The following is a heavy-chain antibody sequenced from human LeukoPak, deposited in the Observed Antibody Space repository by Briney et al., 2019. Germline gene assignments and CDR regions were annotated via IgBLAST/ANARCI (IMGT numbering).Heavy chain of an antibody. V-gene: IGHV4-59*08. D-gene: IGHD6-13*01. Sequence: PSETLSLTCTVSGDSISSSYWSWLRQPPGKGLEWIRYIYYSGSTNYNPSHKRRVTISVDTYKDQFSLKLSSVTAADTAVYYCARHGAGSSWFDYWGQGTLVAVSS. CDR2: IYYSGST. J-gene: IGHJ4*02. CDR1: GDSISSSY. CDR3: ARHGAGSSWFDY.